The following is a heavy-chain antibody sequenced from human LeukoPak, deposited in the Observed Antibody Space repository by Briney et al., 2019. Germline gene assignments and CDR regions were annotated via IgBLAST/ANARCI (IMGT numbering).Heavy chain of an antibody. Sequence: GGSLRLSCAASGFTFSSYWMSWVRQAPGKGLEWVANIKQDGSEKYYVDSVKGRFTISRDNAKNSLYLQMNSLRAEDTAVCYCARTGSLAPYFGMDVWGKGTTVTVSS. CDR2: IKQDGSEK. D-gene: IGHD2-15*01. J-gene: IGHJ6*04. CDR1: GFTFSSYW. V-gene: IGHV3-7*03. CDR3: ARTGSLAPYFGMDV.